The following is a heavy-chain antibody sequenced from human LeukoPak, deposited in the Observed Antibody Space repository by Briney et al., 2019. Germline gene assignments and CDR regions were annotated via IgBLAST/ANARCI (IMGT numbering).Heavy chain of an antibody. J-gene: IGHJ4*02. Sequence: PGGSLRLSCAASGFTFSSYWMHWVRHAPGKGLMWVSRINSDGRRTTYADSVRGRFTISRDNAKSTLYLQMNSLRAEDTAVYYCARVRDDYTYFDCWGQGTLVTVSS. D-gene: IGHD4-11*01. V-gene: IGHV3-74*01. CDR2: INSDGRRT. CDR1: GFTFSSYW. CDR3: ARVRDDYTYFDC.